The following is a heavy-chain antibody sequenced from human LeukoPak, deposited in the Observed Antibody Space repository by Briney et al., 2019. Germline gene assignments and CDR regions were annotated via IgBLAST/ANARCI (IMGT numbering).Heavy chain of an antibody. V-gene: IGHV4-59*01. J-gene: IGHJ6*03. CDR2: IYYSGST. D-gene: IGHD3-16*02. Sequence: SETLSLTCTVSGGSISSYYWSWIRQPPGKGLEWIGYIYYSGSTNYNPSLKSRVTISVDTSKNQFSLKLSSVTAADTAVYYCARTYYDYVWGSYRLGYYYYYMDVWGKGTTVTVSS. CDR1: GGSISSYY. CDR3: ARTYYDYVWGSYRLGYYYYYMDV.